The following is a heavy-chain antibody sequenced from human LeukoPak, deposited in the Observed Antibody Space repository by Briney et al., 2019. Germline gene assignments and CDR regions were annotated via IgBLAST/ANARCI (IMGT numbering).Heavy chain of an antibody. CDR3: ARGADYGSGSLESGY. CDR1: GGSFSGYY. CDR2: INRSGST. Sequence: SETLSLTCAVYGGSFSGYYWSWIRQPPGKGLEWIGEINRSGSTNYNPSLKSRVTISVDTSKNQFSLKLSSVTAADTAVYYCARGADYGSGSLESGYWGQGTLVTVSS. J-gene: IGHJ4*02. D-gene: IGHD3-10*01. V-gene: IGHV4-34*01.